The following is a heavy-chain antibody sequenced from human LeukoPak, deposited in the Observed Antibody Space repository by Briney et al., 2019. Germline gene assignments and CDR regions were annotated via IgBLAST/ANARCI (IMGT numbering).Heavy chain of an antibody. V-gene: IGHV4-34*01. J-gene: IGHJ5*02. CDR2: INHSGST. CDR3: ARESSYGSGSYYNSTGFNWFDP. CDR1: GGSFSGYY. Sequence: SETLSLTCAVYGGSFSGYYWSWIRQPPGKGLEWIGEINHSGSTNYNPPLKSRVTISVDTSKNQFSLKLSSVTAADTAVYYCARESSYGSGSYYNSTGFNWFDPWGQGTLVTVSS. D-gene: IGHD3-10*01.